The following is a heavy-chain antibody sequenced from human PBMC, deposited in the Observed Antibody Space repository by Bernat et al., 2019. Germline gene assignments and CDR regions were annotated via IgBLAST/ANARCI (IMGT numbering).Heavy chain of an antibody. Sequence: QVQLVQSGAEAKKPGASVKVSCKASGYTFSGDYMHWVRQAPGQGLEWMGQINPNSGGTNHATSFHGRVTMTRDTSISTAYMEVSRLSSDDTAVYYCARGLTGADYLGQGTLVTVSS. CDR2: INPNSGGT. CDR1: GYTFSGDY. J-gene: IGHJ4*02. CDR3: ARGLTGADY. D-gene: IGHD7-27*01. V-gene: IGHV1-2*06.